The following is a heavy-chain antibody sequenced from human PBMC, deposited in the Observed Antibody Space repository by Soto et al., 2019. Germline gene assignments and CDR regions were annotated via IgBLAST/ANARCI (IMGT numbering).Heavy chain of an antibody. CDR3: ATIFPNDYGDPFDAFDI. V-gene: IGHV3-7*01. CDR2: IKQDGSEK. Sequence: ESGGGLVQPGGSLRLSCAASGFTFSSYWMSWVRQAPGKGLEWVANIKQDGSEKYYVDSVKGRFTISRDNAKNSLYLQMNSLRAEDTAVYYCATIFPNDYGDPFDAFDIWGQGTMVTVSS. D-gene: IGHD4-17*01. J-gene: IGHJ3*02. CDR1: GFTFSSYW.